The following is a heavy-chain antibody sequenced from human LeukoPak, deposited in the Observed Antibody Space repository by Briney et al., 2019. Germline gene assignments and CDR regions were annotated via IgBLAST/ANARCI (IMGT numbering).Heavy chain of an antibody. CDR1: GFTFSSYS. J-gene: IGHJ4*02. CDR3: AREGAADRYFDY. CDR2: ISSSSSYI. D-gene: IGHD1-14*01. Sequence: GGSLRLSCAASGFTFSSYSMNWVRQAPGKGLEWVSSISSSSSYIYYADSVKGRFTISRDNAKNSLYLQMNSLRAEDTAVYYCAREGAADRYFDYWGQGTLVTVSS. V-gene: IGHV3-21*01.